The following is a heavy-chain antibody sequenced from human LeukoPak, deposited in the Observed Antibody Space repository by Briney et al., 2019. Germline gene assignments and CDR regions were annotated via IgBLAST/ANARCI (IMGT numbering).Heavy chain of an antibody. V-gene: IGHV1-2*04. CDR1: GYTFTGYY. Sequence: ASVKVSCKASGYTFTGYYMHWVRQAPGQGLEWMGWINPNSGGTNYAQKFQGWVTMTRDTSISTAYMELSRLRSDDTAVYYCARTLPHTVTTVNWFDPWGQGTLVTVSS. CDR3: ARTLPHTVTTVNWFDP. J-gene: IGHJ5*02. CDR2: INPNSGGT. D-gene: IGHD4-17*01.